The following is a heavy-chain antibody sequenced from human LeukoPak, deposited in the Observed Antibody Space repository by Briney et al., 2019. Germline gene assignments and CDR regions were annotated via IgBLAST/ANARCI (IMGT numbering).Heavy chain of an antibody. J-gene: IGHJ4*02. CDR3: AKLQSVVIPAAMLGFDY. D-gene: IGHD2-2*01. V-gene: IGHV3-23*01. CDR1: GITFSNYA. Sequence: GGSLRLSCAASGITFSNYAMNWVRQAPGKGLEWVSAISGSGDSTDYADSVKGRFTISRDNSRDTLSVQINSLRAEDTAVYYCAKLQSVVIPAAMLGFDYWGQGILVTVSS. CDR2: ISGSGDST.